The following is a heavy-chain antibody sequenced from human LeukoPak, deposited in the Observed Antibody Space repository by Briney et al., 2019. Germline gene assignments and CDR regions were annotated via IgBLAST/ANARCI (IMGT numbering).Heavy chain of an antibody. J-gene: IGHJ6*03. CDR1: GFTFSSYS. CDR3: AREISLYYYYYMDV. Sequence: GGSLRLSCAASGFTFSSYSVNWVRQAPGKGLEWVSYISSSSSTIYYADSVKGRFTISRDNAKNSLYLQMNSLRAEDTAVYYCAREISLYYYYYMDVWGKGTTVTVSS. D-gene: IGHD2/OR15-2a*01. V-gene: IGHV3-48*01. CDR2: ISSSSSTI.